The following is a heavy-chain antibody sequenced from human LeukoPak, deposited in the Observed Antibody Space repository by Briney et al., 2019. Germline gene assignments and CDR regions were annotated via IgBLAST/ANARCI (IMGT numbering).Heavy chain of an antibody. CDR3: ARAGHYCLDY. J-gene: IGHJ4*02. V-gene: IGHV4-4*02. CDR1: GDSISNDHW. D-gene: IGHD3-10*01. CDR2: IHQSEST. Sequence: PSGTLSLTCAVSGDSISNDHWWSWVRQSPGKGLEWIGEIHQSESTNYNPSFESRLTISVDKSKNQFSLKLRSATAADTAVYYCARAGHYCLDYLGQGTLVTVSS.